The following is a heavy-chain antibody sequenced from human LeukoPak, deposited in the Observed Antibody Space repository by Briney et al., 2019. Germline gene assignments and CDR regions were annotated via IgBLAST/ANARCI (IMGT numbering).Heavy chain of an antibody. J-gene: IGHJ4*02. V-gene: IGHV4-38-2*01. CDR3: ARVSWSLFDY. CDR1: GYSISSGYY. CDR2: INHSGST. Sequence: SETLSLTCAVSGYSISSGYYWGWIRQPPGKGLEWIGEINHSGSTNYNPSLKSRVTISVDTSKNQFSLKLSSVTAADTAVYYCARVSWSLFDYWGQGTLVTVSS. D-gene: IGHD1-1*01.